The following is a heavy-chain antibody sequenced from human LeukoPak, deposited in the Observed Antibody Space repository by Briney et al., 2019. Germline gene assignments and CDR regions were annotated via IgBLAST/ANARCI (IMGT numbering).Heavy chain of an antibody. D-gene: IGHD6-25*01. CDR1: GFTFSSYG. CDR3: ARDGPIIAAHYNYYGMDV. J-gene: IGHJ6*02. CDR2: IWYDGSNK. Sequence: PGGSLRLSCAASGFTFSSYGMHWVRQAPGKGLEWVAVIWYDGSNKYYADSVKGRFTISRDNSKNTLYLQMNSLRAEDTAVYYCARDGPIIAAHYNYYGMDVWGQGTTVTVSS. V-gene: IGHV3-33*01.